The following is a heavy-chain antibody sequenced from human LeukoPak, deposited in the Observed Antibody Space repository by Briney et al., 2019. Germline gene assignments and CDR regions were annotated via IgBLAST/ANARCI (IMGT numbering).Heavy chain of an antibody. CDR2: VNPNSGGT. J-gene: IGHJ6*02. V-gene: IGHV1-2*02. Sequence: GASVKVSRKVSGYTFTVCYMHGVPQAPGQGREGGGGVNPNSGGTNYAQKFQGRATMTRATSISTAYMELSRLRSDDTAVYYCARDYDSSGYYGAWYYYGMDVWGQGTTVTVSS. CDR3: ARDYDSSGYYGAWYYYGMDV. D-gene: IGHD3-22*01. CDR1: GYTFTVCY.